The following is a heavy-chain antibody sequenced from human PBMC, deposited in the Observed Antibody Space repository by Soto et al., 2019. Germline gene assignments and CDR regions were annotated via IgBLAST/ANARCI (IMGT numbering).Heavy chain of an antibody. D-gene: IGHD3-22*01. J-gene: IGHJ4*02. CDR1: GGSISGYY. Sequence: SETLSLTCTVSGGSISGYYWSWLRQPPGKGLEWIGYIYNIGSTNYNPSLRSRVTMSIDTSKNQFSLKLSSVTAADTAVYYCATTHPAITMIPRYYFDYWGQGTLVTVSS. CDR2: IYNIGST. CDR3: ATTHPAITMIPRYYFDY. V-gene: IGHV4-59*08.